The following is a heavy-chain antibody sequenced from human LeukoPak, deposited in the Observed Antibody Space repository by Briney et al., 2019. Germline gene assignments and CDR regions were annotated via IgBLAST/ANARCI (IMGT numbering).Heavy chain of an antibody. CDR3: AKTKDGRFFPFHY. CDR1: GFTFSSYS. J-gene: IGHJ4*02. D-gene: IGHD3-3*01. V-gene: IGHV3-21*04. Sequence: GGSLRLSCAASGFTFSSYSMNWVRQAPGKGLEWVSSINSDSSLMFYAESVKGRFTISRDNSKNTLYLQINSLRADDTAVYYCAKTKDGRFFPFHYWGQGTLVTVSS. CDR2: INSDSSLM.